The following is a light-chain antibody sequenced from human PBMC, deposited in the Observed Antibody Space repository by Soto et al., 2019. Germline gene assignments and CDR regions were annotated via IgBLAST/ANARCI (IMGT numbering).Light chain of an antibody. V-gene: IGKV1D-12*01. CDR3: QQANSFPRT. J-gene: IGKJ1*01. CDR1: QAISTC. Sequence: DIQMTQSPSSVSASVGDRVTITCRASQAISTCLAWYQQKPVKAPKLLIYAASNLQAGLPSRFSGSGCGTDFTLTISRLQPEDFATYYCQQANSFPRTFGQGTKVEIK. CDR2: AAS.